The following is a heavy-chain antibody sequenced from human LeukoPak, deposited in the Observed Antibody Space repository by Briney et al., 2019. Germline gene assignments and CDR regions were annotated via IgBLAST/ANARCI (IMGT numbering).Heavy chain of an antibody. J-gene: IGHJ4*02. CDR1: GYTVTSYY. CDR3: ARVSWFGELFNYFDY. D-gene: IGHD3-10*01. Sequence: ASVKVSCKASGYTVTSYYMHWVRQAPGQGLEWMGLINPSGGSTSYAQKFQGRVTMTRDTSTSTVYMELSSLRSEDTAVYYCARVSWFGELFNYFDYWGQGTLVTVSS. V-gene: IGHV1-46*01. CDR2: INPSGGST.